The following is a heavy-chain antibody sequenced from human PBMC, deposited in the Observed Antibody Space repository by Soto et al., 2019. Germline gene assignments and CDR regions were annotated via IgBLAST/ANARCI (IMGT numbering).Heavy chain of an antibody. J-gene: IGHJ6*02. D-gene: IGHD2-15*01. CDR3: AREALGDCSGGSCYLYGMDV. Sequence: EVQLVESGGGLIQPGGSLRLSCAASGFTVSSHYMSWVRQAPGKGLEWVSVIYSGGSTYYADSVKGRFTISRDNSKNTLYLQMNSLRAEDTAVYYCAREALGDCSGGSCYLYGMDVWGQGTTVTVSS. CDR2: IYSGGST. V-gene: IGHV3-53*01. CDR1: GFTVSSHY.